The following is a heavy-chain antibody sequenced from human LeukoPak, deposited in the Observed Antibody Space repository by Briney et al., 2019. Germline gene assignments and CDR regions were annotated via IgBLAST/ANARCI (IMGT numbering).Heavy chain of an antibody. CDR2: ISSSGSTI. D-gene: IGHD2-15*01. V-gene: IGHV3-11*01. CDR1: GFTFSDYY. J-gene: IGHJ6*03. Sequence: PGGSLRLSCAASGFTFSDYYMSWIRQAPGKGLEWVSYISSSGSTIYYADSVKGRFTISRDNAKNSLYLQMNSLRAEDTAVYYCARALVDPYYYYYYMDVWGKGTTVTISS. CDR3: ARALVDPYYYYYYMDV.